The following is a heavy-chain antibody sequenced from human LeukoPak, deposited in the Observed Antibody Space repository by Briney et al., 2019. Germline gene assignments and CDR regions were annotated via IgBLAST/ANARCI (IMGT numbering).Heavy chain of an antibody. CDR3: AKTTRGRSSPYYFDY. CDR1: GFTFSSHG. J-gene: IGHJ4*02. CDR2: ISYDGSSK. D-gene: IGHD6-13*01. V-gene: IGHV3-30*18. Sequence: GGSLRLSCAASGFTFSSHGMHWVRQAPGKGLEWVAVISYDGSSKYYADSVKGRFTISRDNSKNTLYLQMNSLRAEDTAVYYCAKTTRGRSSPYYFDYWGQGTLVTVSS.